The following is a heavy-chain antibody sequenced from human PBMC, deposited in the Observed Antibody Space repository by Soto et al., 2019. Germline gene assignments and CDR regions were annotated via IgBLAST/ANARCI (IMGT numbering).Heavy chain of an antibody. Sequence: EVQLVDSGGGLFKPGGSLRLSCVASGFTLNNAWMNWVRQAPGKGLEWVGHIKGKADGGTTDYAVSVRGRFIISRDDSKNTVYLQINSLQSEDTAMYYCTTDIWVVRGLDQWGQGTRVTVSS. CDR2: IKGKADGGTT. CDR3: TTDIWVVRGLDQ. CDR1: GFTLNNAW. D-gene: IGHD3-16*01. J-gene: IGHJ4*02. V-gene: IGHV3-15*07.